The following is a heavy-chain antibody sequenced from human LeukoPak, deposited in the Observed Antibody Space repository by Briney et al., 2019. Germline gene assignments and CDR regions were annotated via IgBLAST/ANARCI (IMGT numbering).Heavy chain of an antibody. V-gene: IGHV3-23*01. J-gene: IGHJ4*02. CDR2: VSGSGSST. Sequence: GGSLRLSCAASGFTFSSYAMSWVRQAPRKGLEWVSVVSGSGSSTDCADSVKGRFTISRDNSKNTLYLQMSSLSAEDTAVYYCAKMNVLTGYYTPNFDFWGQGTLVTVSS. CDR1: GFTFSSYA. CDR3: AKMNVLTGYYTPNFDF. D-gene: IGHD3-9*01.